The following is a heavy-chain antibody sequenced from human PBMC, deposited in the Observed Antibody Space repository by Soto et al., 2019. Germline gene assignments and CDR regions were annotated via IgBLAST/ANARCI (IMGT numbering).Heavy chain of an antibody. CDR3: AKSLSAIPGDS. Sequence: GGSLRLSRAAPGFTLSSYWMSWVRQGPGKGPEWVANIKQDGSEKYYVDSVKGRFTISRDNAKNSLYLQMTSLRAEDTAVYHCAKSLSAIPGDSWGQGTLVTVSS. J-gene: IGHJ4*02. V-gene: IGHV3-7*05. CDR2: IKQDGSEK. CDR1: GFTLSSYW. D-gene: IGHD2-2*01.